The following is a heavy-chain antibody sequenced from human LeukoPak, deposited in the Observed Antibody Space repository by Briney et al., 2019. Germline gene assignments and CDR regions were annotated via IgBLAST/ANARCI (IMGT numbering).Heavy chain of an antibody. Sequence: GGSLRLSCAASGFTFSSHAKIWVRHPPGKGLEWFSCITRGGVTCHADSVKGCFTISTEKSTNTMFLHMNRLRGEEAAVYYCAKWDKVAAAIYAFDVWGQGTTATVSS. V-gene: IGHV3-23*01. CDR2: ITRGGVT. CDR3: AKWDKVAAAIYAFDV. D-gene: IGHD2-2*01. J-gene: IGHJ3*01. CDR1: GFTFSSHA.